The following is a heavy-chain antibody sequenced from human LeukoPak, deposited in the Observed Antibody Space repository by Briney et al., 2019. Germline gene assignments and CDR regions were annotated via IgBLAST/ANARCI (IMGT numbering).Heavy chain of an antibody. J-gene: IGHJ5*02. CDR3: AKYCSGSCHDRHLDR. CDR2: ISASGGGT. Sequence: PGGSLRLSCAASGFTFTSYAMTWVRQAPGKGLEWVSTISASGGGTYYPDSVKGRFTISRDNSRNTLNLQMNSLRAEDTAIYYCAKYCSGSCHDRHLDRWGQGSLVTVSS. D-gene: IGHD2-15*01. CDR1: GFTFTSYA. V-gene: IGHV3-23*01.